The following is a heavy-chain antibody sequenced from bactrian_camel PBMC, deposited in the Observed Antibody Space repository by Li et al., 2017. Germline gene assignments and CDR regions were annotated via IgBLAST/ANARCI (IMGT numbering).Heavy chain of an antibody. J-gene: IGHJ4*01. D-gene: IGHD4*01. V-gene: IGHV3S55*01. CDR1: GFSPSSYS. CDR3: AAARPHPTIPTMSTLQMMDLSEYDY. Sequence: HVQLVESGGGSVQAGGSLRLSCAASGFSPSSYSMAWFRQAPGKEREGVAAIDSDGLAKYADSVKDRFTVTRDNAKKTLYLQMNNLKPEDTAVYYCAAARPHPTIPTMSTLQMMDLSEYDYWGQGTQVTVS. CDR2: IDSDGLA.